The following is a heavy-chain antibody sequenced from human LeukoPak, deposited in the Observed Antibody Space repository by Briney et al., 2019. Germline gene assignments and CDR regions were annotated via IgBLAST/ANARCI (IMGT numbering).Heavy chain of an antibody. Sequence: ASETLSLTCAVYGGSFSGYYWTWIRQPPGKGLEWVGEINHSGSTNYSPSLKSRVTISVDTSKNQFSLKLSSVTAADTAVYYCATEGCCSGGSCYVSGMDVWGQGTTVTVSS. CDR1: GGSFSGYY. CDR3: ATEGCCSGGSCYVSGMDV. D-gene: IGHD2-15*01. CDR2: INHSGST. V-gene: IGHV4-34*01. J-gene: IGHJ6*02.